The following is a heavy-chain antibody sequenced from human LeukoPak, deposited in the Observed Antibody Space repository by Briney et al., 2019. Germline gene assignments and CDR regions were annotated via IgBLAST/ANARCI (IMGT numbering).Heavy chain of an antibody. CDR1: GGSISSYY. CDR2: IYYSGST. D-gene: IGHD5-12*01. J-gene: IGHJ4*02. CDR3: ARVAGWLNYFDY. V-gene: IGHV4-59*01. Sequence: SETLSLTCTVSGGSISSYYWSWIRQPPGKGLEWIGYIYYSGSTNYHPSLKSRVTISVDTSKNQFSLKLSSVTAADTAVYYCARVAGWLNYFDYWGQGTLVTVSS.